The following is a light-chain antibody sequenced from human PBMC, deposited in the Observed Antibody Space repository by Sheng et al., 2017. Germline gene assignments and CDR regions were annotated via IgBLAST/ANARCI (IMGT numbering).Light chain of an antibody. V-gene: IGKV1-33*01. CDR2: DAS. CDR3: QQNHKLPYT. Sequence: DIQMTQSPSSLSASVGDRVTITCQASQDINNYLSWYQQKPGKAPKLLIFDASNLETGVPSRFSGGGSGTDFTFTISSLQPEDIATYYCQQNHKLPYTFGQGTKLEI. CDR1: QDINNY. J-gene: IGKJ2*01.